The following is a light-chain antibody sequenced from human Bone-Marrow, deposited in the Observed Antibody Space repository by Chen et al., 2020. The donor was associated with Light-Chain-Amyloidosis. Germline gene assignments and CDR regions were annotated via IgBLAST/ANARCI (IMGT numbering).Light chain of an antibody. CDR3: QVWDRSSDRPV. CDR1: NIGSTS. CDR2: DDS. V-gene: IGLV3-21*02. Sequence: SYVLTQPSSVSVAPGQTATIACGGNNIGSTSVHWYPQTPGQAPLLVVYDDSDRPSGIPERLSGSKSGNTATLTISMVEAGDEADYYCQVWDRSSDRPVFGGGTKLTVL. J-gene: IGLJ3*02.